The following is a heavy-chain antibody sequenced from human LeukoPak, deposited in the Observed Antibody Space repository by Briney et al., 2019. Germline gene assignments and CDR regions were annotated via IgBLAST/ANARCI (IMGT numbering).Heavy chain of an antibody. CDR3: AREKGSSRDYYYYYRDV. Sequence: SETLSLTCTVSGGSISSYYWSWIRQPAGKGLEWIGRIYTSGSTNYNPSLKSRVTMSVDTSKNQFSLKLSSVTAADTAVYYCAREKGSSRDYYYYYRDVWGKGTTVTVSS. CDR2: IYTSGST. V-gene: IGHV4-4*07. J-gene: IGHJ6*03. CDR1: GGSISSYY.